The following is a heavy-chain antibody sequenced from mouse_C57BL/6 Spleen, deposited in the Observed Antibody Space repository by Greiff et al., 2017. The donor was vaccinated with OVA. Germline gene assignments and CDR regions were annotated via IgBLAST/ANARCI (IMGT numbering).Heavy chain of an antibody. J-gene: IGHJ3*01. CDR3: ASYSNYGSWFAY. CDR2: IWTGGGT. V-gene: IGHV2-9-1*01. Sequence: VKLMESGPGLVAPSQSLSITCTVSGFSLTSYAISWVRQPPGKGLEWLGVIWTGGGTNYNSALKSRLSISKDNSKSQVFLKMNSLQTDDTARYYCASYSNYGSWFAYWGQGTLVTVSA. D-gene: IGHD2-5*01. CDR1: GFSLTSYA.